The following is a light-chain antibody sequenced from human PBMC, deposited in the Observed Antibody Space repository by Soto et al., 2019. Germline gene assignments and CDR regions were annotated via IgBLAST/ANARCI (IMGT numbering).Light chain of an antibody. Sequence: DIQMTQPPSSLSASVGDRVTITCRASQSISSYLNWYQQKPGKAPKLLIYAASSLQSGVPSRFSGSGSGTDFTLTISSLQPEDFATYYCQQSYSTLTFGPGTKVYIK. CDR1: QSISSY. V-gene: IGKV1-39*01. J-gene: IGKJ3*01. CDR3: QQSYSTLT. CDR2: AAS.